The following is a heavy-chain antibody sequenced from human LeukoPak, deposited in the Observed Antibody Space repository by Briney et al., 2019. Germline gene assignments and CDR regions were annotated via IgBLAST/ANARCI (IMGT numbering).Heavy chain of an antibody. V-gene: IGHV1-69*04. CDR3: ARDHDSSGYFDEATGNTFDY. CDR2: IIPILGIA. Sequence: ASVKVSCKASGYTFISYQMHWVRQAPGQGLEWMGRIIPILGIANYAQKFQGRVTITADKSTSTAYMELSSLRSEDTAVYYCARDHDSSGYFDEATGNTFDYWGQGTLVTVSS. CDR1: GYTFISYQ. J-gene: IGHJ4*02. D-gene: IGHD3-22*01.